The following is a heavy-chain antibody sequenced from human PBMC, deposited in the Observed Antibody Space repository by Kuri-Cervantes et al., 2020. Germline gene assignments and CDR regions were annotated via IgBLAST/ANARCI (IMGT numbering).Heavy chain of an antibody. D-gene: IGHD1-26*01. CDR2: ISAYNGNT. J-gene: IGHJ3*02. Sequence: ASVKVSCKASGYTFTSYGISWVRQAPGQGLEWMGGISAYNGNTNYAQKLQGRVTMTTDTSTNTAYMELSSLRSEDTAVYYCATGFLVGARDAFDIWGQGTMVTVSS. V-gene: IGHV1-18*01. CDR1: GYTFTSYG. CDR3: ATGFLVGARDAFDI.